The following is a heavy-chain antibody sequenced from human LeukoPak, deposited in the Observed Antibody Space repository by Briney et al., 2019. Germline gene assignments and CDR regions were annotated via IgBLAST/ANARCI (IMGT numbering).Heavy chain of an antibody. D-gene: IGHD3-10*01. J-gene: IGHJ4*02. CDR3: ARGPALVRGVITASGGDY. CDR1: GYTFTNYD. Sequence: GASVRVSCKASGYTFTNYDINWVRQAPGQGLEWMGWMNPSTGNTGYAQRFQGRVTMTRNTSIGTAYMELSSLTSDDTAVYYCARGPALVRGVITASGGDYWGQGVLVTVSS. V-gene: IGHV1-8*01. CDR2: MNPSTGNT.